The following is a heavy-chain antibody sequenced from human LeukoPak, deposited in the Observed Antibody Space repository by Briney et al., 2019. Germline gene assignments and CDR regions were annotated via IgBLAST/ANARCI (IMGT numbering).Heavy chain of an antibody. CDR2: ISYDGSNE. J-gene: IGHJ3*01. CDR3: VRGGANTNAFDF. CDR1: GFTFSSHN. D-gene: IGHD1-26*01. Sequence: PGGSLRLSCVASGFTFSSHNMHWVRQAPGKGLEWVAVISYDGSNEFYADSVRGRFSISRDTSKNTLYLQMNSLRPEDTAMYYCVRGGANTNAFDFWGQGTMVTVSA. V-gene: IGHV3-30-3*01.